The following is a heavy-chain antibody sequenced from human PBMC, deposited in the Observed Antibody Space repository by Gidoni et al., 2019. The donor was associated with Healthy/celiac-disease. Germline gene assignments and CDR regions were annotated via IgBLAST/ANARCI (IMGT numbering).Heavy chain of an antibody. CDR3: ARDYGDYLNWFDP. V-gene: IGHV3-7*01. Sequence: VHQAPGKGLEWVANIKQDGSEKYYVDSVKGRFTISRDNAKNSLYLQMNSLRAEDTAVYYCARDYGDYLNWFDPWGQGTLVTVSS. J-gene: IGHJ5*02. D-gene: IGHD4-17*01. CDR2: IKQDGSEK.